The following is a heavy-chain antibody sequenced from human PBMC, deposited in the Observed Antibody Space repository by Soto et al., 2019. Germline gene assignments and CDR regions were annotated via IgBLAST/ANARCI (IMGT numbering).Heavy chain of an antibody. V-gene: IGHV3-30*03. CDR2: ASYDGSET. Sequence: QVQLVESGVGVVQPGRSLRLACAASGFDFRSYGIHWVRQAPGRGLEWVAAASYDGSETYYADSAKGRFTVSKEISKNTVFLQMNALRHEDTALYFCVRDSGWPILNFDSWGQGTLVTVSS. CDR1: GFDFRSYG. D-gene: IGHD3-10*01. J-gene: IGHJ4*02. CDR3: VRDSGWPILNFDS.